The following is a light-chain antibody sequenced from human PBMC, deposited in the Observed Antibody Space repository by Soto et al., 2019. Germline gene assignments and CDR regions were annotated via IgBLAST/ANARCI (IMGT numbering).Light chain of an antibody. CDR3: SSYAGSNNVV. J-gene: IGLJ2*01. CDR1: SSDVGGYNY. Sequence: QSALTQPPSASGSPGQSVTISCTGTSSDVGGYNYVSWYQQHPGKAPKVMIYEVSERPSGVPDRFSGSKSGNTASLTVSGLKAEDEDDYYCSSYAGSNNVVFGGGTKLTVL. CDR2: EVS. V-gene: IGLV2-8*01.